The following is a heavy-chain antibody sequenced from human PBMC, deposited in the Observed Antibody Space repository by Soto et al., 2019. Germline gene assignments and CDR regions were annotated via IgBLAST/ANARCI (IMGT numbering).Heavy chain of an antibody. D-gene: IGHD1-1*01. V-gene: IGHV4-30-2*01. Sequence: KPSETLSLTCAVSGGYISGGYYSWSCIRQPPGKVLEWIGVIYNNESTYYNSSLKSRVTISVDSSKNDFFLNFTSWTAPDTPACYCATYRTFFQIWGQGTKVTVSS. CDR1: GGYISGGYYS. J-gene: IGHJ3*02. CDR2: IYNNEST. CDR3: ATYRTFFQI.